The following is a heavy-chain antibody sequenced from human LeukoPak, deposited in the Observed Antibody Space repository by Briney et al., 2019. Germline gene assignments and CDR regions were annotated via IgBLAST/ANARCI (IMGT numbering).Heavy chain of an antibody. Sequence: PGGSLRLSCVASGFTFSRYWVSWVRQAPGKGLEWAASIKDDGSVKNYVDSVEGRFTISRDNAKDSLSLQMNSLRVEDTAVYYCAREAWWGQGTLVSVSP. J-gene: IGHJ4*02. V-gene: IGHV3-7*01. CDR2: IKDDGSVK. CDR3: AREAW. CDR1: GFTFSRYW.